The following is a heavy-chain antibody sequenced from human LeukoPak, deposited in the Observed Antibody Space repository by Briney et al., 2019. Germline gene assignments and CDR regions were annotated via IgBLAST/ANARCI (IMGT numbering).Heavy chain of an antibody. V-gene: IGHV3-74*01. D-gene: IGHD3-16*01. J-gene: IGHJ4*02. Sequence: GGSLRLSCAASGFTFNNYWMHWVRQAPGKGLVWVSIINTDTRGTYYADSVKGRFTISRDNAKNTLYLQMNSLTAEDTAVYYCARAGAYRFDSWGQGTLVTVSS. CDR2: INTDTRGT. CDR1: GFTFNNYW. CDR3: ARAGAYRFDS.